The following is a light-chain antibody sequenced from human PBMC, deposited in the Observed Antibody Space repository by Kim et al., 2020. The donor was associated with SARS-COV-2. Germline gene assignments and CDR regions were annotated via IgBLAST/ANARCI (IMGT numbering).Light chain of an antibody. CDR2: DAS. J-gene: IGKJ1*01. CDR3: QQYHNLAWT. CDR1: QDISNR. Sequence: ASVGDRVTITCQASQDISNRLNWYQQKPGKAPKVLIYDASNLETGVPSRFSGSRSGTDFNFTISSLQPEDITTYYCQQYHNLAWTFGQGTKVDIK. V-gene: IGKV1-33*01.